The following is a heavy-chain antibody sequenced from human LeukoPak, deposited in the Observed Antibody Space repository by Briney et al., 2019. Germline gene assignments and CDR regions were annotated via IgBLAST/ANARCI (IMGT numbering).Heavy chain of an antibody. CDR2: ISTNGGRT. CDR1: GFSFSSYA. Sequence: GESLRLSCSDSGFSFSSYAMHWVRQAPRKGLEYVAVISTNGGRTFYADSVKGRFTIYRDNSENTLYLQMNSLRAEGTALYYCAKGRSSVVVASSDYWGQGTLVTVSS. V-gene: IGHV3-64*04. J-gene: IGHJ4*02. D-gene: IGHD2-15*01. CDR3: AKGRSSVVVASSDY.